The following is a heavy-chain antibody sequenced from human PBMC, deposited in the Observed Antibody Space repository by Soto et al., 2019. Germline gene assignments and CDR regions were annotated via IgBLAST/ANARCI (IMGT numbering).Heavy chain of an antibody. CDR3: ARHGSSTDFDY. CDR1: GYTFTSYG. V-gene: IGHV1-18*01. CDR2: ISAYNGNT. D-gene: IGHD5-12*01. Sequence: VASVKVSCKASGYTFTSYGISWVRQAPGQGLEWMGWISAYNGNTNYAQKFQGRVTMTRDTSTSTAYMELRSLRSDDTAVYYCARHGSSTDFDYWGQGALVTVSS. J-gene: IGHJ4*02.